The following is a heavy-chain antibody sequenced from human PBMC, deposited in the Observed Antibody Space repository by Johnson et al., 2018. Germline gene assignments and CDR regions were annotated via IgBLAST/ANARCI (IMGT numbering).Heavy chain of an antibody. J-gene: IGHJ6*02. CDR3: AKGREGAAYWYYGMDV. CDR2: ISWNSGSI. V-gene: IGHV3-9*01. CDR1: GFTFDDYA. Sequence: VQLVESGGGLVQPGRSLRLSCAASGFTFDDYAMHWVRQAPGKGLEWVSGISWNSGSIGYADSVKGRFTISRDNAKNSLYLQMNSLRAEDTALYYCAKGREGAAYWYYGMDVWGQGTTVTVAS. D-gene: IGHD2-8*02.